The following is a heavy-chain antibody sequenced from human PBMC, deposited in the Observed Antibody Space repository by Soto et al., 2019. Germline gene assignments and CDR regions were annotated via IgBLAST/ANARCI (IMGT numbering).Heavy chain of an antibody. Sequence: GGSLRLSCAASGFTFSSYGMHWVRQAPGKGLEWVAVISYDGSNKYYADSVKGRFTISRDNSKNTLYLQMNSLRAEDTAVYYCAKDLGGRFYYDSSDGMDVWGQGTTVTVSS. CDR2: ISYDGSNK. CDR1: GFTFSSYG. J-gene: IGHJ6*02. V-gene: IGHV3-30*18. D-gene: IGHD3-22*01. CDR3: AKDLGGRFYYDSSDGMDV.